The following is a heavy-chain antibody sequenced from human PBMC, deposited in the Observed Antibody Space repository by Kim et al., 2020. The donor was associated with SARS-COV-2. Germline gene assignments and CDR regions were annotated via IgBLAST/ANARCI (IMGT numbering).Heavy chain of an antibody. Sequence: GGSLRLSCAASGFTFSSYAMSWVRQAPGKGLEWVSAISGSGGSTYYADSVKGRFTISRDNSKNTLYLQMNSLRAEDTAVYYCAKPPMIWFGSYPHWFDPWGQGTLVTVSS. J-gene: IGHJ5*02. D-gene: IGHD3-10*01. CDR1: GFTFSSYA. CDR3: AKPPMIWFGSYPHWFDP. V-gene: IGHV3-23*01. CDR2: ISGSGGST.